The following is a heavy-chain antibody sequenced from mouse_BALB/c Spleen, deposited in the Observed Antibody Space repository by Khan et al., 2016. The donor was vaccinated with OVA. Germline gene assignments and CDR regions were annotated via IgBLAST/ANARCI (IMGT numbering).Heavy chain of an antibody. Sequence: VQLQESGAELVRPGVSVKISCKGSGYTFTDYAMHWVKQSHSRSLEWIGVISTYYGDATYNQKFKGKATRTVDKYSTTAYRYRASLTSEASAIYYCARGSGKFRFAYWGQGTLVTVSA. CDR1: GYTFTDYA. J-gene: IGHJ3*01. V-gene: IGHV1S137*01. CDR3: ARGSGKFRFAY. CDR2: ISTYYGDA. D-gene: IGHD1-3*01.